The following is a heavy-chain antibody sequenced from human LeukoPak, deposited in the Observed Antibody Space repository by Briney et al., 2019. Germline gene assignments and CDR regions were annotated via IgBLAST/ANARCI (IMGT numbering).Heavy chain of an antibody. CDR1: GGSFSGYY. Sequence: SETLSLTCAVYGGSFSGYYWSWIRQPPGKGLEWIGEINHSGSTNYNPSLKSRVTTSVDTSKNQFSLKLSSVTAADTAVYYCARGRRFLECDYWGQGTLVTVSS. J-gene: IGHJ4*02. D-gene: IGHD3-3*01. CDR2: INHSGST. V-gene: IGHV4-34*01. CDR3: ARGRRFLECDY.